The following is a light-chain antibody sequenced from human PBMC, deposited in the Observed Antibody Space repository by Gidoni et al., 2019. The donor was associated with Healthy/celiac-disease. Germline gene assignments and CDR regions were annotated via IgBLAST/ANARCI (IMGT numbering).Light chain of an antibody. Sequence: DIQMTQSPSSLSASVGDRVTITCRASQGISNYLAWYQQKPGKVPKLLIYAASTLQSGVPSRFSGRGSGTDFTLTISRLQPEDVATYYCQKYNRAPWTFGQGTKVEIK. CDR2: AAS. J-gene: IGKJ1*01. CDR3: QKYNRAPWT. CDR1: QGISNY. V-gene: IGKV1-27*01.